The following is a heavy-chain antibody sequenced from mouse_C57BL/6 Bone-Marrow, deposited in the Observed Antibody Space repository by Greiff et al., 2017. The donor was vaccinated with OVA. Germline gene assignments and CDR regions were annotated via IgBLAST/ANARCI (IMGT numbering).Heavy chain of an antibody. CDR2: IWSGGST. V-gene: IGHV2-2*01. J-gene: IGHJ3*01. CDR3: ARDYYGSSAWFAY. CDR1: GFSLTSYG. D-gene: IGHD1-1*01. Sequence: QVQLKESGPGLVQPSQSLSITCTVSGFSLTSYGVHWVRQSPGKGLEWLGVIWSGGSTDYNAALISRLSIRKDNSKSQVFFKMNSLQADDTAIYYCARDYYGSSAWFAYWGQGTLVTVSA.